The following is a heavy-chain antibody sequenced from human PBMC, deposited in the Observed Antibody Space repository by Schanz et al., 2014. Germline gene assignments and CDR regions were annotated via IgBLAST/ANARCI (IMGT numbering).Heavy chain of an antibody. V-gene: IGHV1-46*03. CDR2: INPIGGST. Sequence: QVQLVQSGAEVKKPGASVKVSCKASGYTFVSYSMHWVRQAPGQGLEWMGIINPIGGSTTYAQKFRSAVTLTTDTSTDTAYLELTSLRSEDTAVYYCARGSPENMIRGELDYWGQGTLVTVSS. CDR3: ARGSPENMIRGELDY. D-gene: IGHD3-10*01. J-gene: IGHJ4*02. CDR1: GYTFVSYS.